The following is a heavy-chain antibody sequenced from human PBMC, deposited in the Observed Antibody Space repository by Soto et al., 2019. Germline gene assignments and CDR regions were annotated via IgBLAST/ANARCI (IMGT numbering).Heavy chain of an antibody. CDR3: AKGVSYDFWSGHYRSNGFDI. V-gene: IGHV3-23*01. CDR2: INAGGGTT. CDR1: GFTFSNYA. D-gene: IGHD3-3*01. J-gene: IGHJ3*02. Sequence: EVELLQSGGGLVQPGGSLRLSCAASGFTFSNYAMKWVRQAPGKGLEWVAGINAGGGTTHYADSVKGRFTIFRDQYRNVLYLQMNSLRADDTAVYYCAKGVSYDFWSGHYRSNGFDIWGQGTNVTVSS.